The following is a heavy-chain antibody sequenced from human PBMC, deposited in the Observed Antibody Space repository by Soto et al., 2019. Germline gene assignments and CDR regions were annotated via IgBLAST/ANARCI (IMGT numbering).Heavy chain of an antibody. Sequence: QVQLVQSGAEVKKPGSSVKVSCKGSGGTFSSYTISWVRQAPGQGLEWMGRIIPILGIANHAQKFQGRVTITADKSTRTAYMEMSSPSSEVTAVYYCARIRGSYGMDVWGQGATVTVSS. D-gene: IGHD3-10*01. CDR1: GGTFSSYT. J-gene: IGHJ6*02. V-gene: IGHV1-69*02. CDR2: IIPILGIA. CDR3: ARIRGSYGMDV.